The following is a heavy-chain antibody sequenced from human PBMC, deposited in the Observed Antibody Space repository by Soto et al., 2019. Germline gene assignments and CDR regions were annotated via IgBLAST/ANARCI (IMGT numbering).Heavy chain of an antibody. CDR2: IIPIFGTA. V-gene: IGHV1-69*12. J-gene: IGHJ3*02. D-gene: IGHD2-15*01. Sequence: QVQLVQSGAEVKKPGSSVKVSCKASGGTFSSYAISWVRQALGQGLEWMGGIIPIFGTANYAQKFQGRVTITAYESTSSAYMELSSLRSEDTAVYYCARRRPYCSGGSCYLEYAFDIWGQGTMVTGSS. CDR3: ARRRPYCSGGSCYLEYAFDI. CDR1: GGTFSSYA.